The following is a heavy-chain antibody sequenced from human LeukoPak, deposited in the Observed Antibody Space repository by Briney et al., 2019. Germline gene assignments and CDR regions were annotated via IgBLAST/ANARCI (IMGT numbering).Heavy chain of an antibody. CDR2: ISYAGSSK. J-gene: IGHJ4*02. CDR1: GFSFSSYG. CDR3: ARNGYSYGSLDYFDY. D-gene: IGHD5-18*01. V-gene: IGHV3-30*03. Sequence: GGSLRLSCAASGFSFSSYGMHCVRQAPGKGLEWVAVISYAGSSKLYADSVKGRFTLSRDNSKNTLYLQMNSLSAEDTAVYYRARNGYSYGSLDYFDYWGQGTLVTVSS.